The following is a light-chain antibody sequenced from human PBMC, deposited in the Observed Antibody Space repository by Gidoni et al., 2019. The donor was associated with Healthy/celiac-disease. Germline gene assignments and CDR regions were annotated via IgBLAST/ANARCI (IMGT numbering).Light chain of an antibody. CDR1: QSVLYSSNNKNY. Sequence: DIVMTQSPDSLAVSLGERAPINCKSSQSVLYSSNNKNYLAWYQQKPGQPPKPHIDWASTREAGVPDRFRVSGSGTDFTLTISCLQADDVAVYYCQQYYSTPTFGPGTKVDIK. CDR3: QQYYSTPT. J-gene: IGKJ3*01. V-gene: IGKV4-1*01. CDR2: WAS.